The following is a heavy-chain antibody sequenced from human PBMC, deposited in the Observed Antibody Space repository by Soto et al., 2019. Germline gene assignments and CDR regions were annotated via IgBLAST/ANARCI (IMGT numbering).Heavy chain of an antibody. D-gene: IGHD5-12*01. Sequence: GGSLRLSCAASGFTVSSNYMSWVRQAPGKGLEWVSVIYSGGSTYYADSVKGRFTISRDNSKNTLYLQMNSLRAEDTAVYYCAALLGGYDPFDYWGQGTLVTVSS. CDR2: IYSGGST. V-gene: IGHV3-53*01. J-gene: IGHJ4*02. CDR1: GFTVSSNY. CDR3: AALLGGYDPFDY.